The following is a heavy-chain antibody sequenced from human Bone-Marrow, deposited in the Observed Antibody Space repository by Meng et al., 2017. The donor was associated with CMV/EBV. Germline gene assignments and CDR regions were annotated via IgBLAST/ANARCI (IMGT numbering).Heavy chain of an antibody. Sequence: ASVKVSCKASGYTFTSYDINWVRQATGQGLEWMGWMNPNSGNTGYAQKFQGRVTMTRNTSISTAYMELSSLRSEDTAVYYCTLAHCSSTSCYGNWFDPWGRGTLVTVSS. J-gene: IGHJ5*02. CDR1: GYTFTSYD. V-gene: IGHV1-8*01. CDR3: TLAHCSSTSCYGNWFDP. CDR2: MNPNSGNT. D-gene: IGHD2-2*01.